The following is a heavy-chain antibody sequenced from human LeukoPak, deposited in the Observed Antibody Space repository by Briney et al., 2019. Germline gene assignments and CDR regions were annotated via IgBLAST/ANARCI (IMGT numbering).Heavy chain of an antibody. CDR3: ARADSVPAGDYHYWYMDV. V-gene: IGHV1-2*02. CDR1: GFTLTDY. D-gene: IGHD2-2*01. J-gene: IGHJ6*03. Sequence: ASVKVSCKASGFTLTDYIHWVRQDPRQGLQWMGWIKPNSGDTDYAQKFQGRVAMTRDTSISTVYMELSSLRSDDTAVYYCARADSVPAGDYHYWYMDVWGKGTTVTVSS. CDR2: IKPNSGDT.